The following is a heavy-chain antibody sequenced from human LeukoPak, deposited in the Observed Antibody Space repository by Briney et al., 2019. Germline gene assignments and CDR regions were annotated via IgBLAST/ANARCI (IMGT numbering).Heavy chain of an antibody. D-gene: IGHD2-21*01. V-gene: IGHV3-43*02. CDR3: AKDKSDGGATEYFQH. CDR2: ISGDGGST. J-gene: IGHJ1*01. Sequence: GGSLRLSCAASGFTFDDYAMHWVRQAPGKGLEWVSLISGDGGSTSYADSVKGRFTISRDSSKESLYLQMNSLRTEDTALYYCAKDKSDGGATEYFQHWGQGTLVTVTS. CDR1: GFTFDDYA.